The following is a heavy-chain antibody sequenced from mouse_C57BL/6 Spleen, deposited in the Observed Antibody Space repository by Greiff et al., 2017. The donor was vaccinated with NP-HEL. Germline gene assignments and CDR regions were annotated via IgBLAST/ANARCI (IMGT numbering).Heavy chain of an antibody. CDR3: TTCLGLGDFDY. J-gene: IGHJ2*01. V-gene: IGHV14-1*01. CDR2: IDPEDGDT. CDR1: GFNIKDYY. Sequence: DVKLQESGAELVRPGASVKLSCTASGFNIKDYYMHWVKQRPEQGLEWIGRIDPEDGDTEYAPKFQGKATMTADTSSNTAYLQLSSLTSEDTAVYYCTTCLGLGDFDYWGQGTTLTVSS. D-gene: IGHD4-1*01.